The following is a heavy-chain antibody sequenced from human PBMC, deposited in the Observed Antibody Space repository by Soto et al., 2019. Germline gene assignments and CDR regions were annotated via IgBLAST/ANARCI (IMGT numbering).Heavy chain of an antibody. Sequence: ASVKVSCKASGYTFTGYYMHWVRQAPGQGLEWKGWFNPNSGGTNYAQKFQGWVTMTRDTSISTAYMELSRLRSDDTAVYYCAREIPSGSYNWFDPWGQGTLVTVSS. CDR3: AREIPSGSYNWFDP. CDR1: GYTFTGYY. CDR2: FNPNSGGT. J-gene: IGHJ5*02. D-gene: IGHD1-26*01. V-gene: IGHV1-2*04.